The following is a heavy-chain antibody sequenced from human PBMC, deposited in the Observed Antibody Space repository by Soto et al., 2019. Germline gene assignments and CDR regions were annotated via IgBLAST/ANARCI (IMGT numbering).Heavy chain of an antibody. V-gene: IGHV1-8*01. CDR3: ARVRITMVRGVIEHYFDY. J-gene: IGHJ4*02. D-gene: IGHD3-10*01. CDR1: GYTFTSYD. CDR2: MNPNSGNT. Sequence: ASVKVSCKASGYTFTSYDINWVRQATGQGLEWMGWMNPNSGNTGYAQKFQGRVTRTRNTSISTAYMELSSLRSEDTAVYYCARVRITMVRGVIEHYFDYWGQGTLVTVSS.